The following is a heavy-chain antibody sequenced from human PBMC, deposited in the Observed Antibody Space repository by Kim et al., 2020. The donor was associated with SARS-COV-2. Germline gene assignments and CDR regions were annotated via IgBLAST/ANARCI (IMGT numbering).Heavy chain of an antibody. J-gene: IGHJ6*02. CDR3: ARNYGSGSYYKVRYYYYGMDV. CDR1: GYTFTSYG. CDR2: ISAYNGNT. Sequence: ASVKVSCKASGYTFTSYGISWVRQAPGQGLEWMGWISAYNGNTNYAQKLQGRVTMTTDTSTSTAYMEPRSLRSDDTAVYYCARNYGSGSYYKVRYYYYGMDVWGQGTTVTVSS. V-gene: IGHV1-18*01. D-gene: IGHD3-10*01.